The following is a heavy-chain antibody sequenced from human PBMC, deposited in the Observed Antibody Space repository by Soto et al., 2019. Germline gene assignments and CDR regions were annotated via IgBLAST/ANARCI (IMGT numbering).Heavy chain of an antibody. CDR2: SSAYTSNT. J-gene: IGHJ4*02. CDR1: GYTFTNYG. V-gene: IGHV1-18*01. CDR3: ARDNVFFELSSDTFDY. Sequence: ASVKVSCKASGYTFTNYGITWVRQAPGQGLEWLGWSSAYTSNTKYAQRLQGRVTMTTDTSTSTSYMELRSLRSDDTAVYYCARDNVFFELSSDTFDYWGQGTLVTVSS. D-gene: IGHD3-22*01.